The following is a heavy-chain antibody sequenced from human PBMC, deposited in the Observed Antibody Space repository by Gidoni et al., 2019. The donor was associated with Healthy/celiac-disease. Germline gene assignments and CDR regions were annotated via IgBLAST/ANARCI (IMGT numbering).Heavy chain of an antibody. J-gene: IGHJ6*02. D-gene: IGHD4-17*01. CDR3: AANGGDGDYYYYGMDV. V-gene: IGHV3-48*03. CDR2: ISSSGSTI. CDR1: GFTFSSYE. Sequence: EVQLVESGGGLVQPGGSLRLSCAASGFTFSSYEMNWVRQAPGKGLEWVSYISSSGSTIYYADSVKGRFTISRDNAKNSLYLQMNSLRAEDTAVYYCAANGGDGDYYYYGMDVWGQGTTVTVSS.